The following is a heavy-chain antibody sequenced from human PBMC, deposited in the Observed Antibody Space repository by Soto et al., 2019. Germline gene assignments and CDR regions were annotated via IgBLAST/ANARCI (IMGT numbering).Heavy chain of an antibody. CDR3: ARNTISSFDY. CDR2: ISSSSSYI. V-gene: IGHV3-21*01. CDR1: GFTFSSYS. D-gene: IGHD3-3*01. Sequence: GGSLRLSCAASGFTFSSYSMNWVRQAPGKGLEWVSSISSSSSYIYYADPVKGRFTISRDNAKNSLYLQMNSLRAEDTAVYYYARNTISSFDYWGQGTLVTVSS. J-gene: IGHJ4*02.